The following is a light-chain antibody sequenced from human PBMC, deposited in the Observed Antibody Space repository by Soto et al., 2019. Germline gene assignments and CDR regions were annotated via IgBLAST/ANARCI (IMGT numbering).Light chain of an antibody. Sequence: EVVLTQSPATLSLSPGGSATLSCRASQSVSRYLAWYQQKPGQAPRLLIYDASNRATGIPARFSGSGSGTDFTLTISGLEPEDFAVYYCQQRSNWPITFGQGTRLEIK. V-gene: IGKV3-11*01. CDR1: QSVSRY. J-gene: IGKJ5*01. CDR2: DAS. CDR3: QQRSNWPIT.